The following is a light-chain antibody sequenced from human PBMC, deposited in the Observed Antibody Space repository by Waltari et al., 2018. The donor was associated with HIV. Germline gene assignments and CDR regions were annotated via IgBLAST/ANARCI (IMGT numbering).Light chain of an antibody. Sequence: EIVMTQSPATLSVSPGERATLSCRASQSVSSNLAWYQQKPGQAPRHLIYGASTRATGIPASFSGSGSGTEFTLTISSLQSEDFAVYYCQQYNNWLLFTFGPGTKVDIK. J-gene: IGKJ3*01. CDR1: QSVSSN. CDR3: QQYNNWLLFT. V-gene: IGKV3-15*01. CDR2: GAS.